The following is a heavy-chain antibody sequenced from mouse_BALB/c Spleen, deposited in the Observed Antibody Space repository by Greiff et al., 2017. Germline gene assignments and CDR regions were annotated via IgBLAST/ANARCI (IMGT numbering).Heavy chain of an antibody. J-gene: IGHJ3*01. CDR1: GYSITSDYA. CDR3: ASGPRFAY. CDR2: ISYSGST. Sequence: EVKLVESGPGLVKPSQSLSLTCTVTGYSITSDYAWNWIRQFPGNKLEWMGYISYSGSTSYNPSLKSRISITRDTSKNQFFLQLNSVTTEDTATYYCASGPRFAYWGQGTLVTVSA. V-gene: IGHV3-2*02.